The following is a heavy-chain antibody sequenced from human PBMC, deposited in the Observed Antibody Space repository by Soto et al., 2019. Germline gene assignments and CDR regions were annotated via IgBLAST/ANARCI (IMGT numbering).Heavy chain of an antibody. V-gene: IGHV3-23*01. J-gene: IGHJ4*02. CDR1: GFTFSSYA. CDR2: ISGSGGST. Sequence: EVQLLESGGGLVQPGGSLRLSCAASGFTFSSYAMSWVRQATGKGLEWFSAISGSGGSTYYADSVKGRFTISSDNSKKMLYLQINSLRAEDTAVYYCAKGLEWILPDCWGQVNLVTF. D-gene: IGHD5-18*01. CDR3: AKGLEWILPDC.